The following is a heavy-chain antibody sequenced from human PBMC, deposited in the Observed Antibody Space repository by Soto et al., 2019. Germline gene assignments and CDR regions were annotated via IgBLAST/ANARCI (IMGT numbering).Heavy chain of an antibody. CDR2: IYYSGST. V-gene: IGHV4-59*01. D-gene: IGHD6-19*01. J-gene: IGHJ4*02. CDR1: GGSISSYY. CDR3: ARDPGSSGWYYFDY. Sequence: ASETLSLTCTVSGGSISSYYWSWIRQPPGKGLEWIGYIYYSGSTNYNPSLKSRVTISVDTSKNQFSLKLSSVTAADTAVYYCARDPGSSGWYYFDYWGQGTLVTVSS.